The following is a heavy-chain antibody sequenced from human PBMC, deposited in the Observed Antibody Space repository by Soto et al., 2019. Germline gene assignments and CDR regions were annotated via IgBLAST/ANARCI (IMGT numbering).Heavy chain of an antibody. D-gene: IGHD1-7*01. Sequence: GGPLRLSCAASGFSFSSYSMNWVRQAPGKGLEWVSSISSSSSYIYYADSVKGRFTISRDNAKNSLYLQMNSLRAEDTAVYYCARANWNSDAFDIWGQGTMVTVSS. CDR2: ISSSSSYI. CDR1: GFSFSSYS. J-gene: IGHJ3*02. V-gene: IGHV3-21*01. CDR3: ARANWNSDAFDI.